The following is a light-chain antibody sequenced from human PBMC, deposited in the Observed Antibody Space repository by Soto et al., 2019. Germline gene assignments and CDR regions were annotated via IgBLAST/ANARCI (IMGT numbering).Light chain of an antibody. CDR3: QQYGSSSFT. CDR2: GAS. J-gene: IGKJ4*01. Sequence: EIVLTQSPGTLSLSPGERATLSCRASQSVSSSYLAWYQQKPGQAPRLLINGASSRATGIPDRFSGSGSGTDFTLTISRLEPEDFAVYYCQQYGSSSFTFGGGTKVEIK. V-gene: IGKV3-20*01. CDR1: QSVSSSY.